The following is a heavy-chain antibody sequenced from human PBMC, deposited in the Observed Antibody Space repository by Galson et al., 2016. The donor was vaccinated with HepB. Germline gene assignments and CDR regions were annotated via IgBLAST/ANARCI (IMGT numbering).Heavy chain of an antibody. V-gene: IGHV4-39*01. J-gene: IGHJ4*02. CDR1: GGSISSTTYY. CDR2: IYYTGST. Sequence: SETLSLTCTVSGGSISSTTYYWGWIRQPPGKGLEWIGSIYYTGSTYYNPSLKSRVTVSIDTSKNQFSLMLSSVTAADTAVYFCARPYNYGWGWSLNFDSWSQGTLITVSS. D-gene: IGHD3-10*01. CDR3: ARPYNYGWGWSLNFDS.